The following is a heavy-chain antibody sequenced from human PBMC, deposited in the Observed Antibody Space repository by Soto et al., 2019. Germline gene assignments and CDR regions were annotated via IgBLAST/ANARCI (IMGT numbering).Heavy chain of an antibody. Sequence: GGSLRLSCATSGFTFSSYGMHWVRQAPGKGLEWVAVISYDGSNKYYADSVKGRFTISRDNSKNTLYLQMNSLRAEDTAVYYCAKEPNSGYDFKYWFVYWGQGTLVTVSS. J-gene: IGHJ5*01. D-gene: IGHD5-12*01. V-gene: IGHV3-30*18. CDR3: AKEPNSGYDFKYWFVY. CDR2: ISYDGSNK. CDR1: GFTFSSYG.